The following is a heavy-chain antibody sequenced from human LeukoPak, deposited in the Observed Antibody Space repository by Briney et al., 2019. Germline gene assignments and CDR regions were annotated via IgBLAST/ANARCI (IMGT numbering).Heavy chain of an antibody. Sequence: ASVKVSCKASGYTFSTYFMHWVRRAPGQGLEWMGVINPSGGSTYYAQKFQGRVTLTRDTSTYTFYMELGSLTSEDTAVYYCATAKFGGNSYFDYWGQGTLVTVSS. V-gene: IGHV1-46*01. CDR3: ATAKFGGNSYFDY. CDR1: GYTFSTYF. J-gene: IGHJ4*02. D-gene: IGHD4-23*01. CDR2: INPSGGST.